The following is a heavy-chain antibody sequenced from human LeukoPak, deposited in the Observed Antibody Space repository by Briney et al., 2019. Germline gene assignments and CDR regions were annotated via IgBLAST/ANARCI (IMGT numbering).Heavy chain of an antibody. CDR2: IRYDGSNK. D-gene: IGHD1-1*01. V-gene: IGHV3-30*02. Sequence: GGSLRLSCAASGFTFISYGMHWVRLAPGKGLEWVTFIRYDGSNKYYADSVKGRFIISRDNSKNTLYLQMNSLRAEDTAVYYCVKRWTGTTIGQQDYWGQGTLVTVSS. CDR3: VKRWTGTTIGQQDY. J-gene: IGHJ4*02. CDR1: GFTFISYG.